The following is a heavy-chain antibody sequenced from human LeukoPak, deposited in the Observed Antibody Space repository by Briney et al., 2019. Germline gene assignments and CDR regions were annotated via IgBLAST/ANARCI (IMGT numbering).Heavy chain of an antibody. D-gene: IGHD5-12*01. Sequence: PSQTLSLTCTVSGGSISSGGYYWSWIRQHPGKGLEWIGYIYYSGSTYYNPSLKSRVTISVDTSKNQFSLKLSSVTAADTAVYYCARVPLRRSVFDIWGQGTMVAVSS. CDR3: ARVPLRRSVFDI. V-gene: IGHV4-31*03. CDR2: IYYSGST. J-gene: IGHJ3*02. CDR1: GGSISSGGYY.